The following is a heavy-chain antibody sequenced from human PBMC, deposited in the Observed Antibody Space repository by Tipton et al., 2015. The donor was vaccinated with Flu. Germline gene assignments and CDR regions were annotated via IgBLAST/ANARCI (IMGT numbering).Heavy chain of an antibody. J-gene: IGHJ4*02. CDR1: GFTFGDYA. V-gene: IGHV3-49*04. CDR2: IRSKINGETT. D-gene: IGHD3-22*01. CDR3: TRDCYDSGGSRPRPIDC. Sequence: SLRLSCPASGFTFGDYAMGWVRQAPGKGLEWVAFIRSKINGETTTYAASVKGRFTILRDDSKNTAYLQMNSLKTEDTAVYYCTRDCYDSGGSRPRPIDCWGQGTLVTVSS.